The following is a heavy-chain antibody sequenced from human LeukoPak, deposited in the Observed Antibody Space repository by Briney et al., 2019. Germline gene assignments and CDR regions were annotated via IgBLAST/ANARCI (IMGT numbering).Heavy chain of an antibody. CDR2: IYHSGST. V-gene: IGHV4-59*11. CDR1: GVSTTSHY. J-gene: IGHJ6*03. Sequence: SETLSLTCTVSGVSTTSHYWSWIRQPPGKGLEWIGHIYHSGSTKYNPSLNSRVTLSIDTSKNQFSLKLSAVTAADTAVYYRARDRQKHSRSSTRDYYYYLDFWGKGTAVTVSS. D-gene: IGHD4-11*01. CDR3: ARDRQKHSRSSTRDYYYYLDF.